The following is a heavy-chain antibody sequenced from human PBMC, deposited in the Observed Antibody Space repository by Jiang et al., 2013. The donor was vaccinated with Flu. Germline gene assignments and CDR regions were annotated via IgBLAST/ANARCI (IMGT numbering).Heavy chain of an antibody. CDR1: GFIFSNNW. V-gene: IGHV3-15*01. J-gene: IGHJ3*02. Sequence: VQLVESGGGLVKPGGSLRLSCAASGFIFSNNWMNWVRQAPGKGLEWVGRIKSKTDGGTIDYAAPVKGRFTVSRDDSKSTLYLQMNSLKTEDTALYYCAXNPPWDIWGQGTMVTVSS. CDR2: IKSKTDGGTI. CDR3: AXNPPWDI.